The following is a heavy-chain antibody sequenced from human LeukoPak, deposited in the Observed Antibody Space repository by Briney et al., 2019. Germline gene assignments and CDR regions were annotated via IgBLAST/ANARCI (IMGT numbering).Heavy chain of an antibody. D-gene: IGHD6-19*01. J-gene: IGHJ3*02. CDR1: GFTFSNYW. Sequence: GGSLRLSCVASGFTFSNYWMTWVRQAPGKGLEWVANIKQDGSEKYYVHSMKGRFTISRDNAKNSLYLQMNSLRAEDTAVYYCAGGYSSGWFDAFDIWGQGTMVTVSS. CDR2: IKQDGSEK. CDR3: AGGYSSGWFDAFDI. V-gene: IGHV3-7*04.